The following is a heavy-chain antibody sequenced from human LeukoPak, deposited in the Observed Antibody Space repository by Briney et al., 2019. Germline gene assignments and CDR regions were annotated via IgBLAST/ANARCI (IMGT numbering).Heavy chain of an antibody. CDR3: AKPHTTGWYFNH. V-gene: IGHV4-59*02. CDR1: GGSVTTYY. D-gene: IGHD6-19*01. CDR2: IYYSGTT. J-gene: IGHJ4*02. Sequence: SETLSLTCTVSGGSVTTYYWSWIRQPPGKGLECIGYIYYSGTTNYNPSLKSRVTMSLDTSKNQFSLKLTSVTAADTAVYYCAKPHTTGWYFNHWGQGTLVTVSS.